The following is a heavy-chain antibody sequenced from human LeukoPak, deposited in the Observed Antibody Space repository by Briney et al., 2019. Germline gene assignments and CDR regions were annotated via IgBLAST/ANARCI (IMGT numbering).Heavy chain of an antibody. CDR1: GFTFSSYA. CDR3: ARVPHFDRWYFDY. Sequence: GGSLRLSCAASGFTFSSYAMHWVRQAPGKGLEWVAVIWYDGSSMYYADSVKDRFTISRDTSKNTLYLQMNNLRAEDTAVYYCARVPHFDRWYFDYWGRGTLVTVSS. V-gene: IGHV3-33*01. J-gene: IGHJ4*02. CDR2: IWYDGSSM. D-gene: IGHD3-9*01.